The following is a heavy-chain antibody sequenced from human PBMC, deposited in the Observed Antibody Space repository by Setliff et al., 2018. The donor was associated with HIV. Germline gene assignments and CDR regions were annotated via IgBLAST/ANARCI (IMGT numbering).Heavy chain of an antibody. CDR2: IYYSGST. D-gene: IGHD6-13*01. CDR1: GGSFTSRSYY. Sequence: SETLSLTCTVSGGSFTSRSYYWGWIRQPPGKGLEWIGSIYYSGSTNYNPSLKSRVTISVDTSKNQFSLKLSSVTAADTAVYYCARDGRHDRNSWFITHQYFKHWGQGTLVTVSS. V-gene: IGHV4-39*07. J-gene: IGHJ1*01. CDR3: ARDGRHDRNSWFITHQYFKH.